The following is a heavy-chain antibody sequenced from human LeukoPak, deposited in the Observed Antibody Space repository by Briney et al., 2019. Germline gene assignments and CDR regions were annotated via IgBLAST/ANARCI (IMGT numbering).Heavy chain of an antibody. CDR3: AKDPQYYDILTGYPAFDY. CDR2: ISGSGGST. D-gene: IGHD3-9*01. CDR1: GFTFSSYA. J-gene: IGHJ4*02. Sequence: RGSLRLSCAASGFTFSSYAMSWVRQAPGKGLEWVSAISGSGGSTYYADSVKGRFTISRDNSKNTLYLQMNSLRAEDTAVYYCAKDPQYYDILTGYPAFDYWGQGTLVTVSS. V-gene: IGHV3-23*01.